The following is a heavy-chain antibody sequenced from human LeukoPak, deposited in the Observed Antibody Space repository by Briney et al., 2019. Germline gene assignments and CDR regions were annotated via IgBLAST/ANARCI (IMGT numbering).Heavy chain of an antibody. Sequence: PGGSLRLSCAASGFTFSSYSMNWVRQAPGKGLEWVSFISTSSSYIYYADSVKGRFTISRDNAKNSLYLQMSSLRAEDTAVYYCARPRGNVEMATIPFDSWGQGARVTVSS. CDR3: ARPRGNVEMATIPFDS. CDR1: GFTFSSYS. V-gene: IGHV3-21*01. D-gene: IGHD5-24*01. J-gene: IGHJ4*02. CDR2: ISTSSSYI.